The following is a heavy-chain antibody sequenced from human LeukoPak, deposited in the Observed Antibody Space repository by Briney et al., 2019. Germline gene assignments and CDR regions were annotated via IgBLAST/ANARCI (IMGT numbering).Heavy chain of an antibody. CDR3: AREGMGVPYYMDV. CDR2: IYYSGST. CDR1: GGSISSYY. Sequence: SETLSLTCTVSGGSISSYYWSWIRQPPGKGLEWIGYIYYSGSTNYNPSLKSRVTISVDTSKNQFSLKLSSVTAADTAVYYCAREGMGVPYYMDVWGKGTTVTISS. D-gene: IGHD3-16*01. V-gene: IGHV4-59*01. J-gene: IGHJ6*03.